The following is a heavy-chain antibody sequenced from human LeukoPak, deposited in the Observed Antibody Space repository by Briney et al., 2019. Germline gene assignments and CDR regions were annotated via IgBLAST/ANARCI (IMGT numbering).Heavy chain of an antibody. CDR1: GYTFTSYG. J-gene: IGHJ4*02. CDR3: AREGDIVVVPAALDY. D-gene: IGHD2-2*01. V-gene: IGHV1-18*01. Sequence: ASVKVSCKASGYTFTSYGISWVRQAPGQGLEWMGWISAYNGNTNYAQKLQGRVTMTTDTSTSTAYVELRSLRSDDTAVYYCAREGDIVVVPAALDYWGQGTLVTVSS. CDR2: ISAYNGNT.